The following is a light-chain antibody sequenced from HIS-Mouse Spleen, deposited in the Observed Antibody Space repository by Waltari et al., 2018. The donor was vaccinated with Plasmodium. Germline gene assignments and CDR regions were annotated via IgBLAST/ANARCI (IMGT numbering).Light chain of an antibody. J-gene: IGKJ1*01. CDR2: GAS. Sequence: EIVLTQSPGTLSLSRGERATLSCRARQSVSSSHLAWYQQKPGQAPRLLIFGASSRATGIPDRFSGSGSGTDFTLTISILEPEDFAVYYCQQYGSSPPWTFGQGTKVEIK. CDR1: QSVSSSH. V-gene: IGKV3-20*01. CDR3: QQYGSSPPWT.